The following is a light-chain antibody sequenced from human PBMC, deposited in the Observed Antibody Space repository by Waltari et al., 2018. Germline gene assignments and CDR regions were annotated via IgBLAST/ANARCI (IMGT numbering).Light chain of an antibody. CDR3: QQANSVPGT. Sequence: CRASQGIGSRFAWYQQKPGNAPKLLSYAASSLGSGVPSRFGGSGSETDLTLTISSLQADDFAPYYCQQANSVPGTFGHGTKLDIK. CDR1: QGIGSR. CDR2: AAS. J-gene: IGKJ2*01. V-gene: IGKV1-12*01.